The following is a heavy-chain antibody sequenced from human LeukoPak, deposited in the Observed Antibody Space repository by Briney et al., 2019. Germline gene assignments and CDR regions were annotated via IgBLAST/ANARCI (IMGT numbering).Heavy chain of an antibody. V-gene: IGHV4-4*07. Sequence: SVTLSLNCSVSGGTISGFYWSWIRQPAGARLEWIGRLHSDGSATSNPSLQSRLTMSVDTSRDQFSLKLNSVTAADTALYYCARDVVMGYCSGGTCYNNCFDRWGHGTLVTVSS. CDR3: ARDVVMGYCSGGTCYNNCFDR. J-gene: IGHJ5*02. CDR2: LHSDGSA. CDR1: GGTISGFY. D-gene: IGHD2-15*01.